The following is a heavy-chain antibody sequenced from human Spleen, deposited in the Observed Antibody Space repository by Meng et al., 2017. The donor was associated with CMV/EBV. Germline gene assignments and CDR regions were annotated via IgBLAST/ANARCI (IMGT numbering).Heavy chain of an antibody. CDR3: ARSLSYSNQYYYYGMDV. J-gene: IGHJ6*02. CDR1: GYTFTSYG. Sequence: ASVKVSCKASGYTFTSYGISWVRQAPGQGLEWMGWISAYNGNTNYAQKLQGRVTMTTDTSISTAYMELSSLRSEDTAVYYCARSLSYSNQYYYYGMDVWGQGTTVTVSS. V-gene: IGHV1-18*01. CDR2: ISAYNGNT. D-gene: IGHD4-11*01.